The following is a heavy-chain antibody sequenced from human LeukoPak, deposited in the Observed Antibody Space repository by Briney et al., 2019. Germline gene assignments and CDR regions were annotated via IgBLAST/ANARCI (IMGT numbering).Heavy chain of an antibody. CDR2: FDPEDGET. V-gene: IGHV1-24*01. Sequence: ASVKVSRKVSGYTLTELSMHWVRQAPGKGLEWMGGFDPEDGETIYAQKFQGRVTMTEDTSTDTAYMELSSLRSEDTAVYYCATAPSIVGATAALDYWGQGTLVTVSS. CDR1: GYTLTELS. D-gene: IGHD1-26*01. J-gene: IGHJ4*02. CDR3: ATAPSIVGATAALDY.